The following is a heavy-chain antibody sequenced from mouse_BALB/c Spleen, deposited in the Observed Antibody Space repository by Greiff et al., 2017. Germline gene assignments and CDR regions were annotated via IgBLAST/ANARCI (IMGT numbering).Heavy chain of an antibody. Sequence: EVQGVESGPGLVKPSQSLSLTCTVTGYSITSDYAWNWIRQFPGNKLEWMGYISYSGSTSYNPSLKSRISITRDTSKNQFFLQLNSVTTEDTATYYCARDHPYWYFDVWGAGTTVTVSS. CDR3: ARDHPYWYFDV. J-gene: IGHJ1*01. V-gene: IGHV3-2*02. CDR2: ISYSGST. CDR1: GYSITSDYA.